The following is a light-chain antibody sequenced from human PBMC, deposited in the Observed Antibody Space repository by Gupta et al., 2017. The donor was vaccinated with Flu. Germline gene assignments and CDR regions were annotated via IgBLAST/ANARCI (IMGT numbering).Light chain of an antibody. CDR3: SSYTSSSIVV. CDR2: EVS. V-gene: IGLV2-14*01. J-gene: IGLJ2*01. Sequence: QSALTQPASVSGSPGQSITISCTGTSSDVGGYNYVSWYQQHPGKAPKLMMYEVSNRPSGVSNRFSGSKSGNTASLTISGLQAEDEADYYCSSYTSSSIVVFGGGTKLTV. CDR1: SSDVGGYNY.